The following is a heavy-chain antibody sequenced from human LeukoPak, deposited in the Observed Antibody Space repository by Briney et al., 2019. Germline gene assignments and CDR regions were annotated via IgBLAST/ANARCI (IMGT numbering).Heavy chain of an antibody. CDR1: GASYNAYY. CDR3: AVGITILGVAASFDS. Sequence: SETLSLTCAVYGASYNAYYWSWIRQPPGKGLEWIGDIDHRGTATYNPSLKSRLTISADASKNQFSLKLNSVADADTAVYYCAVGITILGVAASFDSWGQGNLVIVSS. CDR2: IDHRGTA. J-gene: IGHJ4*02. D-gene: IGHD3-3*01. V-gene: IGHV4-34*01.